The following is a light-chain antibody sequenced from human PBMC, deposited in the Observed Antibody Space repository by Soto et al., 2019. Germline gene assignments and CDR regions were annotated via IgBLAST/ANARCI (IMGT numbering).Light chain of an antibody. V-gene: IGKV1-5*03. Sequence: DVQMTQSPSTLSASVGDRVTITCRASQTINNWLAWYQQRPGKAPTFLIYKTSTLETGVPSRLSGSGSGTEFTLTISSLQPEDFAIYYCQQYNTYPWTFGQGTRVES. CDR2: KTS. CDR3: QQYNTYPWT. CDR1: QTINNW. J-gene: IGKJ1*01.